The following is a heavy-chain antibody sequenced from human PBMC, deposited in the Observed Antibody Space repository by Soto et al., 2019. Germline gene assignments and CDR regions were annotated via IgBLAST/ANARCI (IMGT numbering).Heavy chain of an antibody. D-gene: IGHD5-12*01. CDR1: GFTFSNAW. Sequence: LSLTCAASGFTFSNAWMSWVRQAPGKGLEWVGRIKSKTDGGTTDYAAPVKGRFTISRDDSKNTLYLQMNSLKTEDTAVYYCTTDLPWLRFSYWGQGTLVTVSS. V-gene: IGHV3-15*01. J-gene: IGHJ4*02. CDR2: IKSKTDGGTT. CDR3: TTDLPWLRFSY.